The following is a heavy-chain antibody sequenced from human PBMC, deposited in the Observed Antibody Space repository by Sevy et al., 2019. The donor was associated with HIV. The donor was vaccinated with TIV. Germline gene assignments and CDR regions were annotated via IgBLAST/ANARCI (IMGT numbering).Heavy chain of an antibody. D-gene: IGHD3-22*01. V-gene: IGHV3-30*04. CDR3: ARDLPSAVINPFYYYGLDV. CDR1: GFTFSIYA. CDR2: ISYDGGDK. J-gene: IGHJ6*02. Sequence: LSLTCAASGFTFSIYAMHWVRQAPDKGLEWVAVISYDGGDKYFADSVKGRVTISRDNSKNTLYLQMNSLRPEDTAVYYCARDLPSAVINPFYYYGLDVWGQGTTVTVSS.